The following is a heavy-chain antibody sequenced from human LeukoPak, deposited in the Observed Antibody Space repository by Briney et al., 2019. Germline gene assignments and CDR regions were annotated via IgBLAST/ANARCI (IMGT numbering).Heavy chain of an antibody. D-gene: IGHD3-10*01. CDR1: GGSFSGYY. CDR3: ARLGITMVRGLNQKDY. V-gene: IGHV4-34*01. J-gene: IGHJ4*02. CDR2: INHSGST. Sequence: RSSETLSLTCAVYGGSFSGYYWSWIRQPPGKGLEWIGEINHSGSTNYNPSLKSRVTISVDTSKNQFSLKLSSVTAADTAVYYCARLGITMVRGLNQKDYWGQGTLVTVSS.